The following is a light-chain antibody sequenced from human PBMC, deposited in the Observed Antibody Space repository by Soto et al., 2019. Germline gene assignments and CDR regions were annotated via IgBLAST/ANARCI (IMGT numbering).Light chain of an antibody. V-gene: IGKV1-39*01. CDR1: QSISDD. CDR2: SAT. CDR3: QQGHSYPYN. Sequence: DIQMTQSPSSLSASVGDRVTITCRASQSISDDLNWYQQKPGKAPRLLIHSATTLHSGVPSKFSGSGSGADFTLTIISVQPEDFATYYCQQGHSYPYNFGQGTKLETK. J-gene: IGKJ2*01.